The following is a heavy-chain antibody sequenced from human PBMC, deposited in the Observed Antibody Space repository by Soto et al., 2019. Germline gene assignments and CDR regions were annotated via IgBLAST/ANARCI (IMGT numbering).Heavy chain of an antibody. Sequence: EGQLLQSGGGLVQPGESLRLSCAASGFTFSSSGMSWVRQAPGKGLEWVSSISIRGDYRYYADSVKGRFTISRDNSKNTLYLQMSSLTADDTALDYCANHGGFDFWGQGTMVAVSS. CDR3: ANHGGFDF. CDR1: GFTFSSSG. V-gene: IGHV3-23*01. J-gene: IGHJ3*01. D-gene: IGHD4-17*01. CDR2: ISIRGDYR.